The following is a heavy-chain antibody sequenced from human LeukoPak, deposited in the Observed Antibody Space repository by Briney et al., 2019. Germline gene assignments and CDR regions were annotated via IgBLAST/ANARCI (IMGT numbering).Heavy chain of an antibody. J-gene: IGHJ4*02. D-gene: IGHD2-15*01. V-gene: IGHV1-18*01. CDR2: ISAYNGNT. Sequence: EASVKVSCKASGYTFTSYGISWVRQAPGQGLEWMGWISAYNGNTNYAQKLQGRVTMTTDTSTSTAYMELRSLRSDDTAVYYCAREGVYCSGGSCFSKEIDYWGQGTLVTVSS. CDR1: GYTFTSYG. CDR3: AREGVYCSGGSCFSKEIDY.